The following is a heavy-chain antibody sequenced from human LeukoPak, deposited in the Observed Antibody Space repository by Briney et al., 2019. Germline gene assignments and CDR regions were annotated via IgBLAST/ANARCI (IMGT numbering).Heavy chain of an antibody. J-gene: IGHJ3*02. D-gene: IGHD3-22*01. CDR2: ISNSGST. V-gene: IGHV4-59*01. Sequence: SSETLSLTCTVSGGSITTNYWSWIRQAPGKGLEWIGYISNSGSTNYNPSLKSRVTISIDTSKNQFSLSLSSATAADTAVYYCARDTKYYYDSSGYYYADAFDIWGQGTMVTVSS. CDR1: GGSITTNY. CDR3: ARDTKYYYDSSGYYYADAFDI.